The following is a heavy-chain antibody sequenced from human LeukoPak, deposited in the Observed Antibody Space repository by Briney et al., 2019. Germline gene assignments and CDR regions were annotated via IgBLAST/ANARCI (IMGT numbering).Heavy chain of an antibody. J-gene: IGHJ6*02. CDR2: INAGNGNT. V-gene: IGHV1-3*01. D-gene: IGHD3/OR15-3a*01. CDR3: ARDLKGGLAGRGYYYYGMDV. Sequence: ASVKVSCKASGYTFTGYYMHWVRQAPGQRLEWMGWINAGNGNTKYSQKFQGRVTITRDTSASTAYMELSSLSSEDTAVYYCARDLKGGLAGRGYYYYGMDVWGQGTTVTVSS. CDR1: GYTFTGYY.